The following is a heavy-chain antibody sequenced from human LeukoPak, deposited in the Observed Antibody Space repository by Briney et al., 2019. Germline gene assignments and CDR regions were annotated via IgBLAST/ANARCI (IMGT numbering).Heavy chain of an antibody. CDR2: INHSGST. V-gene: IGHV4-34*08. CDR1: GFTFSNYW. J-gene: IGHJ4*02. Sequence: KTGGSLRLSCAASGFTFSNYWMHWVRQPPGKGLEWIGEINHSGSTNYNPSLKSRVTISVDTSKNQFSLKLSSVTAADTAVYYCAIPGNYGSGRAPTHWGQGTLVTVSS. D-gene: IGHD3-10*01. CDR3: AIPGNYGSGRAPTH.